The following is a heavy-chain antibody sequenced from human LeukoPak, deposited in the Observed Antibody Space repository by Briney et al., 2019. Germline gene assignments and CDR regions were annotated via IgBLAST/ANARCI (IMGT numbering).Heavy chain of an antibody. Sequence: GAAVKASCKASGYTFTSYYMHWLRQAPRQRLNWLPIINPSGGSTRYAQKFQGRVTMNRDMSTSTVYMELSSLRSEDTAVYYCARGGYSSSSEGDWFDPWGQGALVTVSS. V-gene: IGHV1-46*01. CDR2: INPSGGST. CDR3: ARGGYSSSSEGDWFDP. J-gene: IGHJ5*02. D-gene: IGHD6-6*01. CDR1: GYTFTSYY.